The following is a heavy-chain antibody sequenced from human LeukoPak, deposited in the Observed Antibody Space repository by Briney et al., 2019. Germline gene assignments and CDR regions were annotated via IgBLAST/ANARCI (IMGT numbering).Heavy chain of an antibody. J-gene: IGHJ4*02. Sequence: PGGSLRLSCAASAFPFSDYYMNWIRQAPGKGLEWVSYISTSGSTKNYADSVKGRFTISRDNAKNSLYLQMNSLRAEDTAVYYCARRAGDPLTGYYFDYWGQGTLVTVSS. CDR3: ARRAGDPLTGYYFDY. D-gene: IGHD3-9*01. CDR2: ISTSGSTK. CDR1: AFPFSDYY. V-gene: IGHV3-11*01.